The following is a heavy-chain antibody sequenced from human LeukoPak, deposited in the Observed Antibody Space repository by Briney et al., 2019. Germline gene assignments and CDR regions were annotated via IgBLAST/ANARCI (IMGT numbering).Heavy chain of an antibody. CDR1: GFTLCNYG. J-gene: IGHJ4*02. Sequence: GGSLRLSCAASGFTLCNYGMHWVRQAPGERLGGVAVIRYVGSDKYSADSVKGRFTVSRDNSQNTMYLQMNSLRGQDTAVYYWARENDYARDYWGQGTLVTVSS. V-gene: IGHV3-30*12. D-gene: IGHD4-17*01. CDR3: ARENDYARDY. CDR2: IRYVGSDK.